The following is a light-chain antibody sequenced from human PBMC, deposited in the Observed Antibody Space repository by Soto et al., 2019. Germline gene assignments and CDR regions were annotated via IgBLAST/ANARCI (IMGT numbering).Light chain of an antibody. CDR3: QSYDSSLSGSV. CDR1: SSNIGAGYD. V-gene: IGLV1-40*01. J-gene: IGLJ3*02. Sequence: QSVLTQPPSVSGAPGQRVTISCIGSSSNIGAGYDVHWYQQLPGTAPKLLIYANTNRPSGVPDRFSGSKSGTSVSLAITGLQAEDEADYYCQSYDSSLSGSVFGGGTQLTVL. CDR2: ANT.